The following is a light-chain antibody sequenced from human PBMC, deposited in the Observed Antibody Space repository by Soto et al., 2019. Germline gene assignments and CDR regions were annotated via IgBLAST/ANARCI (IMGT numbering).Light chain of an antibody. V-gene: IGKV3-11*01. CDR2: DAS. J-gene: IGKJ1*01. CDR3: QQRSEWPRT. CDR1: QSISSS. Sequence: EIVLTQSPATLSLSPGERATLSCRASQSISSSLAWYQQKPGQAPRLLIYDASTRATGFPARFSGSGSGTDFTHTIGSLEPEDFAVYYCQQRSEWPRTFGQGTKV.